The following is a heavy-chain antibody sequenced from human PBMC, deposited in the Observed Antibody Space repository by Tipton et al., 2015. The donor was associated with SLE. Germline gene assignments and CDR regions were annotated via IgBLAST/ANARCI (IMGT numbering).Heavy chain of an antibody. V-gene: IGHV4-31*11. D-gene: IGHD2-2*01. CDR1: GGSLNSGSFIAYY. CDR3: ARSTDQNWFDP. Sequence: TLSLTCAVYGGSLNSGSFIAYYWSWIRQPPGKGLEWIGNIYYGGGTYYNPSLESRVTISLDTSKNQFSLKLNSVTAADTAVYYCARSTDQNWFDPWGQGTLVTVSS. CDR2: IYYGGGT. J-gene: IGHJ5*02.